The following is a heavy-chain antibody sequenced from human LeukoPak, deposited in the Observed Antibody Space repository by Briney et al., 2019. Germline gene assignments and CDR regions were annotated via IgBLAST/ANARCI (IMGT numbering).Heavy chain of an antibody. V-gene: IGHV4-4*07. CDR3: ARDTGSSLSANWFDP. J-gene: IGHJ5*02. D-gene: IGHD6-13*01. CDR1: GGSISSYY. Sequence: SETLSLTCTVSGGSISSYYWNWIRQPAGKGLEWIGRIYTSGSPSYNPSLKSRITMSVDTSKNQFSLKLSSVNAADTALYYCARDTGSSLSANWFDPWGQGTLVTVSS. CDR2: IYTSGSP.